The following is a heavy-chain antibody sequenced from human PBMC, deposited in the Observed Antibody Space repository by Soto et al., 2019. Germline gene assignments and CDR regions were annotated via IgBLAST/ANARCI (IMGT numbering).Heavy chain of an antibody. CDR2: ISWNSGSI. J-gene: IGHJ6*03. D-gene: IGHD3-3*01. V-gene: IGHV3-9*01. CDR1: GFTFDDYA. Sequence: EVQLVESGGGLVQPGRSLRLSCAASGFTFDDYAMHWVRQAPGKGLEWVSGISWNSGSIGYADSVKGRFTISRDNAKNSLYLQMNSLRAEDTALYYCAKEYESPSHITDYDFWSGSYYMDVWGKGTTVTVSS. CDR3: AKEYESPSHITDYDFWSGSYYMDV.